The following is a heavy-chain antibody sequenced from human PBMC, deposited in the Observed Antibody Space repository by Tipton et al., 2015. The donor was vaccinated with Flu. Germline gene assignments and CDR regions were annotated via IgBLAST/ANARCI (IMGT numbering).Heavy chain of an antibody. CDR1: GASISSGGYY. CDR2: IHYSGST. V-gene: IGHV4-31*03. Sequence: TLSLTCSVSGASISSGGYYWSWIRQHPGKGLEWIGYIHYSGSTYYNPSLRSRVTISVDTSKNQFSLNLSSLTAADTAVYYCAKIEQDVLGAFDVWGQGTTVIVSS. J-gene: IGHJ3*01. CDR3: AKIEQDVLGAFDV. D-gene: IGHD2-8*01.